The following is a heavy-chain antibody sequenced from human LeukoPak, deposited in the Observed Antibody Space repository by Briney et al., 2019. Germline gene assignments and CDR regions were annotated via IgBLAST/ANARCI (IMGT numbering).Heavy chain of an antibody. CDR3: AKAAYCTSTSCHFSGYAQRPLDS. J-gene: IGHJ4*02. D-gene: IGHD2-2*01. Sequence: GGSLRLSCVASGFTFNTYGMHWVRQAPGKGLEWVAGISNDGSSKDYADSVKGRFTISRDKSKNTVYLQMNSLRVEDTAVYYCAKAAYCTSTSCHFSGYAQRPLDSCGEGALVTVSS. CDR2: ISNDGSSK. V-gene: IGHV3-30*18. CDR1: GFTFNTYG.